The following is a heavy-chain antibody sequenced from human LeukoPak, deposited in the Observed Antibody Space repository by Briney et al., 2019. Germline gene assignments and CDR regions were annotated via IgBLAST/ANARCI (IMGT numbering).Heavy chain of an antibody. V-gene: IGHV3-30-3*01. Sequence: QTGGSLRLSCAASGFTFSSYAMSWVRQAPGKGLEWVAVISYDGSNKYYADSVKGRFTISRDNSKNTLYLQMNSLRAEDTAVYYCARDTKYYYGSGITDYWGQGTLVTVSS. CDR1: GFTFSSYA. CDR2: ISYDGSNK. CDR3: ARDTKYYYGSGITDY. J-gene: IGHJ4*02. D-gene: IGHD3-10*01.